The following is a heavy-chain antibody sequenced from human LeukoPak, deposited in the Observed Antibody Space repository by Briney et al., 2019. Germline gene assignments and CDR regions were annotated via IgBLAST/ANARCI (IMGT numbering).Heavy chain of an antibody. CDR3: ARGVVPAAQGANWFDP. CDR2: IGTAGDT. D-gene: IGHD2-2*01. CDR1: GFTFSSYD. V-gene: IGHV3-13*01. Sequence: GGSLRLSCAASGFTFSSYDMHWVRQATGKGLEWVSAIGTAGDTYYPGSVKDRFTISRENAKNSLYLQMNSLRAGDTAVYYCARGVVPAAQGANWFDPWGQGTLVTVSS. J-gene: IGHJ5*02.